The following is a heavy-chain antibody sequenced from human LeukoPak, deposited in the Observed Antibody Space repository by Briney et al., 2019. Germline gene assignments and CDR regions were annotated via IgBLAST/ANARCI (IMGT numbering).Heavy chain of an antibody. J-gene: IGHJ5*02. Sequence: GASVNVSCKASGYTFTSYDINWVRQATGQGLEWMGWMNPNSGNTGYAQKFQGRVTMTRNTSISTAYMELSSLRSEDTAVYYCARGRYCSSTSCYPENWFDPWGQGTLVTVSS. CDR2: MNPNSGNT. CDR3: ARGRYCSSTSCYPENWFDP. D-gene: IGHD2-2*01. V-gene: IGHV1-8*01. CDR1: GYTFTSYD.